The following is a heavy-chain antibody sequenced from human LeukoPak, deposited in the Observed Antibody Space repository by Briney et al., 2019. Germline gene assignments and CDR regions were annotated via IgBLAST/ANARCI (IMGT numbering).Heavy chain of an antibody. J-gene: IGHJ4*02. D-gene: IGHD6-19*01. CDR2: ISGSGDST. CDR1: GFTFSNYA. V-gene: IGHV3-23*01. CDR3: ARKSSAVAGPFDY. Sequence: GGSLRLSCAASGFTFSNYAMRWVRQAPGKGLEWVSGISGSGDSTYYADSVKGRLTISRDNSKNTLYLQMNSLRAEDTAVYYCARKSSAVAGPFDYWGQGTLVTVSS.